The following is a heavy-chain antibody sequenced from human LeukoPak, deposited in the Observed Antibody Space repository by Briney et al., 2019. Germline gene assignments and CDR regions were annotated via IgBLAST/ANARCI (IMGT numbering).Heavy chain of an antibody. V-gene: IGHV4-34*01. J-gene: IGHJ4*02. CDR2: INHSGST. CDR1: GGSFSGYY. D-gene: IGHD3-10*01. Sequence: SETLSLTCAVYGGSFSGYYWSWIRQPPGKGLEWIGEINHSGSTNYNPSLKSRVTISVDTPKNQFSLKLSSVTAADTAVYYCARDVFGSGSYYFDYWGQGTLVTVSS. CDR3: ARDVFGSGSYYFDY.